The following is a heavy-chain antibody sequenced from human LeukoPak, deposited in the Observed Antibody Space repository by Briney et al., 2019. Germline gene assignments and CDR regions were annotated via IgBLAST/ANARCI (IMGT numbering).Heavy chain of an antibody. Sequence: GGSLRLSCAASGFTFSSYSMSWVRQAPGKGLEWVSSITTSSTYISYADSVKGRFTISRDNAKNSLYLQMNGLRAEDTAVYYCARGKYSSGWFDYWGQGTLVTVSS. D-gene: IGHD6-19*01. CDR3: ARGKYSSGWFDY. J-gene: IGHJ4*02. V-gene: IGHV3-21*01. CDR2: ITTSSTYI. CDR1: GFTFSSYS.